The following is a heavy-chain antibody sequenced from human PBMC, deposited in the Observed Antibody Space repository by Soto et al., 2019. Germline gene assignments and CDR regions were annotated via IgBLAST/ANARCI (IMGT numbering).Heavy chain of an antibody. V-gene: IGHV4-61*01. CDR1: GGSVSSVSYY. D-gene: IGHD2-2*01. CDR2: IYYSGST. CDR3: ARYCSRVTCHGFDP. Sequence: SETLSLTCTVSGGSVSSVSYYWSWIRQPPGKGLEWIGYIYYSGSTNYNPSLKSRVTMSVDTSKNQFSLKLSSVTAADTAVYYCARYCSRVTCHGFDPWGQGTLVTVSS. J-gene: IGHJ5*02.